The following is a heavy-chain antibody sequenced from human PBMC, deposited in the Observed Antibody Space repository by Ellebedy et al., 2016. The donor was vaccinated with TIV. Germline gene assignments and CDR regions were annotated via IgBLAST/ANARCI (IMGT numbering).Heavy chain of an antibody. D-gene: IGHD2-2*01. Sequence: SVKVSXXASGGTFSSYAISWVRQAPGQGLEWMGGIIPIFGTANYAQKFQGRVTITADESTSTAYMKLSSLRSEDTAVYYCARGTPVTSLIVVVPAAMDVWGKGTTVTVSS. CDR3: ARGTPVTSLIVVVPAAMDV. J-gene: IGHJ6*04. CDR1: GGTFSSYA. CDR2: IIPIFGTA. V-gene: IGHV1-69*13.